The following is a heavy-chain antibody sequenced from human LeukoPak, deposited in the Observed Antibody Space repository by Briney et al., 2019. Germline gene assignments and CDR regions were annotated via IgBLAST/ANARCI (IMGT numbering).Heavy chain of an antibody. V-gene: IGHV3-13*01. CDR2: IGTADDT. J-gene: IGHJ6*02. D-gene: IGHD5-24*01. CDR1: GFTFSSYS. CDR3: AREIRETVITRHYYYGIDV. Sequence: GGSLRLSCAASGFTFSSYSMNWVRQVTGKGLEWVSAIGTADDTYYLGSVKGRFTISRENAKNVLYLQMSSLRAEDTAVYYCAREIRETVITRHYYYGIDVWGQGTTVTVSS.